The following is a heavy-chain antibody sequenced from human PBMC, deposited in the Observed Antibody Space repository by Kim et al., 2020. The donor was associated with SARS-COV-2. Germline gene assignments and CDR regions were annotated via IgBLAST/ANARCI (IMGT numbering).Heavy chain of an antibody. CDR2: IWYDGSNK. J-gene: IGHJ4*02. CDR3: AREVGGYSYGFDY. CDR1: GFTFSSYG. D-gene: IGHD5-18*01. V-gene: IGHV3-33*01. Sequence: GGSLRLSCAASGFTFSSYGMHWVRQAPGKGLEWVAAIWYDGSNKYYADSVKGRFTISRDNSKNTLYLQMNSLRAEDTAVYYCAREVGGYSYGFDYWGQGTLVTVSS.